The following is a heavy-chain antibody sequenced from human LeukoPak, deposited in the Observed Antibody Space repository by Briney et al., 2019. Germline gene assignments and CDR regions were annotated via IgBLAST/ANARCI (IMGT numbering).Heavy chain of an antibody. CDR1: GGSISSGGYY. V-gene: IGHV4-31*03. Sequence: PSETLSLTCTVSGGSISSGGYYWSWIRQHPGKGLEWIGYIYYSGSTYYNPSLKSRVTISVDTSKNQFSLKLSSVTAADTAVYYCARAPVTLRSGNYNGMDVWGQGTTVTVSS. CDR2: IYYSGST. J-gene: IGHJ6*02. D-gene: IGHD3-10*01. CDR3: ARAPVTLRSGNYNGMDV.